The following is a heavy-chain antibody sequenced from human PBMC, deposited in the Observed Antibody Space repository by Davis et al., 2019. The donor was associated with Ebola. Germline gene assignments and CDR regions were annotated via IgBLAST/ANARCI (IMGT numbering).Heavy chain of an antibody. J-gene: IGHJ6*02. D-gene: IGHD1-14*01. CDR3: ARRGFRRMHGTYYYYYGMDV. CDR1: GYTFTSYY. CDR2: INPSGGST. V-gene: IGHV1-46*01. Sequence: ASVKVSCKASGYTFTSYYMHWVRQVPGQGLEWMGIINPSGGSTSYAQKFQGRVTMTRDTSTSTVYMELSSLRSEDTAVYYCARRGFRRMHGTYYYYYGMDVWGQGTTVTVSS.